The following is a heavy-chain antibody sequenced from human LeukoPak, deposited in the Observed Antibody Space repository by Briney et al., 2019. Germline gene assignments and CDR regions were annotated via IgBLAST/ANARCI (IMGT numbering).Heavy chain of an antibody. CDR2: INHSGST. CDR3: ARGNVVVIAIHYFDY. CDR1: GGSFSGYY. J-gene: IGHJ4*02. V-gene: IGHV4-34*01. D-gene: IGHD2-21*01. Sequence: SETLSLTCAVYGGSFSGYYWSWIRQPPGKGLEWIGEINHSGSTNYNPSLKSRVTISVDTSKNKFSLKLSSVTAADTAVYYCARGNVVVIAIHYFDYWGQGTLVTVSS.